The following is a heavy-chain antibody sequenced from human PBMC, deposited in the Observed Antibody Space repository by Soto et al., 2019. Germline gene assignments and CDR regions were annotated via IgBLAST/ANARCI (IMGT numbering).Heavy chain of an antibody. CDR3: ARLGAYYQPLDP. D-gene: IGHD2-2*01. V-gene: IGHV4-59*08. Sequence: QVQLQESGPGLVKPSETLSLTCTVSGGSFSPNYWRWIRQPPGKGLEWVGYIYYGGSTSYNPSLPSRFNISREPSKSPLPPRLNAVTAADTAVSSSARLGAYYQPLDPWGPGTLLTVSS. CDR1: GGSFSPNY. CDR2: IYYGGST. J-gene: IGHJ5*02.